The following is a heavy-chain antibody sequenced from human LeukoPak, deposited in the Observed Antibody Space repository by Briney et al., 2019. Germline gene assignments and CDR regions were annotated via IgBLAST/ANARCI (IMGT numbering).Heavy chain of an antibody. Sequence: SSETLSLTCTVSGGSISSYYWSWIRQPPGKGLEWIGYIYYSGSTNYNPSLKSRVTISVDTSKNQFSLKLSSVTAADTAVYYCARDFGNYDFWGGYRPSYYYYMDVWGKGTTVTVSS. V-gene: IGHV4-59*01. D-gene: IGHD3-3*01. J-gene: IGHJ6*03. CDR3: ARDFGNYDFWGGYRPSYYYYMDV. CDR2: IYYSGST. CDR1: GGSISSYY.